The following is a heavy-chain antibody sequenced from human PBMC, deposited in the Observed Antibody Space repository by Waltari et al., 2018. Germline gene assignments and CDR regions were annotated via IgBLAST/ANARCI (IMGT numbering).Heavy chain of an antibody. CDR3: ARGDTRNDYYYYGMDV. CDR1: GYTFTTYG. V-gene: IGHV1-18*01. CDR2: ITAYNGNT. Sequence: QVQLVQSGAEVKKPGASVKVSCKASGYTFTTYGIRWVRQALGQGLEWMGWITAYNGNTNYAQKLQGRVTMTTDTSTSTAYMELRSLRSDDTAVYYCARGDTRNDYYYYGMDVWGQGTTVTVSS. J-gene: IGHJ6*02. D-gene: IGHD1-1*01.